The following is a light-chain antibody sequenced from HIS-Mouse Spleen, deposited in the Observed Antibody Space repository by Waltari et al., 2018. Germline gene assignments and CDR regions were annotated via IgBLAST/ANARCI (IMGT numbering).Light chain of an antibody. Sequence: QSALTQPASVSGSPGQSITISCTGTSSDVGGYNYVSWYQQHPGKAPKLMIYDVSNRSSVGSNRFSGSKSGNTASLTISGLQAEDEADYYCSSYTSSSTRVFGGGTKLTVL. J-gene: IGLJ3*02. CDR2: DVS. CDR1: SSDVGGYNY. V-gene: IGLV2-14*03. CDR3: SSYTSSSTRV.